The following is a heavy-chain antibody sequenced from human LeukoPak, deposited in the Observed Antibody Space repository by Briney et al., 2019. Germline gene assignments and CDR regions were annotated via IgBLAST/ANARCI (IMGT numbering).Heavy chain of an antibody. J-gene: IGHJ1*01. V-gene: IGHV4-39*07. Sequence: PSETLSLTCTVSGGSISSSSYYWGWIRQPPGKGLEWIGNNGGSSYYNPSLQSRVTISLDTSKNQFSLKLRSVTAADTAVYYCARKLIVVITPAEYWGQGTLVTVSS. CDR2: NGGSS. CDR3: ARKLIVVITPAEY. D-gene: IGHD3-22*01. CDR1: GGSISSSSYY.